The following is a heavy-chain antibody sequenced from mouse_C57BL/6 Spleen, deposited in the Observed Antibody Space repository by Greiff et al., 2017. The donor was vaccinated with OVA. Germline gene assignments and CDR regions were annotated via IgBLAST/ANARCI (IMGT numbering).Heavy chain of an antibody. J-gene: IGHJ3*01. D-gene: IGHD2-4*01. CDR3: ASLYYDYVFAY. V-gene: IGHV7-3*01. Sequence: EVKVEESGGGLVQPGGSLSLSCAASGFTFTDYYMSWVRQPPGKALEWLGFIRNKANGYTTEYSASVKGRFTISRDNSQSILYLQMNALRAEDSATYYCASLYYDYVFAYWGQGTLVTVSA. CDR1: GFTFTDYY. CDR2: IRNKANGYTT.